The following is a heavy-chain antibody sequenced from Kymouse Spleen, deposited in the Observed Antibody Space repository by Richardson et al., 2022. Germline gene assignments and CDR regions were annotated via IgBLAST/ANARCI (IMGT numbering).Heavy chain of an antibody. CDR1: GFTFSSYG. D-gene: IGHD2-8*01. CDR2: IWYDGSNK. CDR3: ARDNCTNGVCYGGGALYYYYGMDV. V-gene: IGHV3-33*01. J-gene: IGHJ6*02. Sequence: QVQLVESGGGVVQPGRSLRLSCAASGFTFSSYGMHWVRQAPGKGLEWVAVIWYDGSNKYYADSVKGRFTISRDNSKNTLYLQMNSLRAEDTAVYYCARDNCTNGVCYGGGALYYYYGMDVWGQGTTVTVSS.